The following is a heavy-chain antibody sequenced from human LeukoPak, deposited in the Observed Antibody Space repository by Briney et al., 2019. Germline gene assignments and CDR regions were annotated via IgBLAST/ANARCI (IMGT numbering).Heavy chain of an antibody. CDR3: AGGSSSWYDDY. D-gene: IGHD6-13*01. CDR1: GYSISSGYY. J-gene: IGHJ4*02. CDR2: IYHSGRT. V-gene: IGHV4-38-2*02. Sequence: SETLSLTCTVSGYSISSGYYWGWIRQPPGKGLEWIGSIYHSGRTFYNPSLKSRVTISVDTSKNQFSLKLSSVTAADTAVYYCAGGSSSWYDDYWGQGTLVTVSS.